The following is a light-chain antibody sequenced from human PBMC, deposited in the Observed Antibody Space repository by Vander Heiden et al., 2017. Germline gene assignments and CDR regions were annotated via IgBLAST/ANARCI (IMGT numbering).Light chain of an antibody. CDR3: QQFNIYPLS. J-gene: IGKJ4*01. Sequence: AIQLTQSPSSLSASVGDRVTITCRASQGIRSALAWYQQKPGKVPKLLIYDASTLEIGVTSRFSGSGSGTDFTLTISSLQPEDFATYYCQQFNIYPLSLGGGTKVEIK. CDR2: DAS. CDR1: QGIRSA. V-gene: IGKV1-13*02.